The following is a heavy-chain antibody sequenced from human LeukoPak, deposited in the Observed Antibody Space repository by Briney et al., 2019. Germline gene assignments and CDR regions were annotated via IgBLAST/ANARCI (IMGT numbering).Heavy chain of an antibody. V-gene: IGHV3-30-3*01. Sequence: PGRSLRLSCAASGFTFSSYAMHWVRQAPGKGLEWVAVMSFDGTHIYYADSVKGRFTISRDNSKNTLYLQMNSLRAEDTALYHCARDRGRYDLLTGLFDYWGQGTLVTVSS. CDR1: GFTFSSYA. J-gene: IGHJ4*02. CDR2: MSFDGTHI. CDR3: ARDRGRYDLLTGLFDY. D-gene: IGHD3-9*01.